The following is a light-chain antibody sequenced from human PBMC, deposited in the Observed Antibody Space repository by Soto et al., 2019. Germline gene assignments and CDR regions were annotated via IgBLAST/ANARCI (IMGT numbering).Light chain of an antibody. CDR3: QQYYSYPLT. J-gene: IGKJ3*01. Sequence: AIRMTQSPSSFSASTGDRVTITCRASQGISSYLAWYQQKPGNAPKLLIYAASTLQSGVPSRFSGSGSGTDFTLTISSLQSEDFATYYCQQYYSYPLTFGPGTKVDIK. V-gene: IGKV1-8*01. CDR1: QGISSY. CDR2: AAS.